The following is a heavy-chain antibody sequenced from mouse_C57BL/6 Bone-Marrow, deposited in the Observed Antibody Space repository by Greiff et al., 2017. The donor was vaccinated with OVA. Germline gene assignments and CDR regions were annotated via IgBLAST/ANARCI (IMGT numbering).Heavy chain of an antibody. CDR3: ARGALYYSNYAWFAD. D-gene: IGHD2-5*01. J-gene: IGHJ3*01. CDR1: GYTFTSYW. V-gene: IGHV1-55*01. Sequence: QVQLQQPGAELVKPGASVKMSCKASGYTFTSYWITWVKQRPGQGLEWIGDIYPGSGSTNYNEKFKSKATLTVDKSSSTAYMQLSSLTSDDSAVYYCARGALYYSNYAWFADWGQGTLVTVSA. CDR2: IYPGSGST.